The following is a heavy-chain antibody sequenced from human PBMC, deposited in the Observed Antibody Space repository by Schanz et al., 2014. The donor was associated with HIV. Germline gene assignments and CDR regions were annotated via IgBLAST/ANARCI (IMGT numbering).Heavy chain of an antibody. D-gene: IGHD3-22*01. CDR3: VKGERIGYRIEVTGPTFDY. CDR2: ISHDGTNK. J-gene: IGHJ4*02. CDR1: GFTFSDYS. V-gene: IGHV3-30-3*01. Sequence: VQVVESGGGLVQPGGSLRLSCAASGFTFSDYSMHWVRQAPGKALEWVAVISHDGTNKFYAGSVKDRFTISRDNAKNTLYVQIRSLRNEDTAVYYCVKGERIGYRIEVTGPTFDYWGQGTLVTVSS.